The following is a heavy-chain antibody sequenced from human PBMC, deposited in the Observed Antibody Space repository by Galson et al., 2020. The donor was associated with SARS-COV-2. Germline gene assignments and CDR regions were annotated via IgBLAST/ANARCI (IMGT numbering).Heavy chain of an antibody. J-gene: IGHJ4*02. CDR3: ARGSDY. CDR2: IDYSGST. CDR1: GCTISSYS. Sequence: ASETLSLTCTVSGCTISSYSLSWIRQPPGKGLEWVGNIDYSGSTNYNPSLKSRVTISVDTPKNQFSLKLSSVTAADTAVYYCARGSDYWGQGTLVTVSS. V-gene: IGHV4-59*01.